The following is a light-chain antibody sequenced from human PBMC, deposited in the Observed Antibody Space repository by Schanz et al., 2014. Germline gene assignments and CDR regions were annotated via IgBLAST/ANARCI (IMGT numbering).Light chain of an antibody. CDR1: QSVSSSY. Sequence: EIVMTQSPATLSVSPGERATLSCRASQSVSSSYLAWYQQKPGQAPRLLIYGASSRATGIPDRISGSGSGTDFILTISRLEPEDFAVYYCQQYGSSPYTFGQGTKLEIK. V-gene: IGKV3-20*01. J-gene: IGKJ2*01. CDR3: QQYGSSPYT. CDR2: GAS.